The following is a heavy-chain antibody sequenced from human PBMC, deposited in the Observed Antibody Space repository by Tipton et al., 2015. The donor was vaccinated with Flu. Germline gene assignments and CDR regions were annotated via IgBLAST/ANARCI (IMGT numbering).Heavy chain of an antibody. CDR3: VRHDYGSGSHGHRD. V-gene: IGHV5-51*03. CDR2: IYPGDSDT. CDR1: GYSFTNYW. Sequence: QLVQSGAEVKKPGESLKIPCKGFGYSFTNYWIGWVRQMPGKGLEWMGIIYPGDSDTRYSPSFQGQVTISADKSINTAYLQWRSLKASDTAMYYCVRHDYGSGSHGHRDWGQGTLVTVSS. D-gene: IGHD3-10*01. J-gene: IGHJ4*02.